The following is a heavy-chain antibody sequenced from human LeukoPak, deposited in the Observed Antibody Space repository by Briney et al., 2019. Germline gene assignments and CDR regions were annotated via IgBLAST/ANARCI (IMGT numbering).Heavy chain of an antibody. CDR2: ISSSGSTI. CDR3: ASEVRERGYSGSIYYYYGMDV. V-gene: IGHV3-11*01. J-gene: IGHJ6*02. D-gene: IGHD5-12*01. CDR1: GFTVSSNY. Sequence: GGSLRLSCAASGFTVSSNYMSWVRQAPGKGLEWVSYISSSGSTIYYADSVKGRFTISRDNAKNSLYLQMNSLRAEDTAVYYCASEVRERGYSGSIYYYYGMDVWGQGTTVTVSS.